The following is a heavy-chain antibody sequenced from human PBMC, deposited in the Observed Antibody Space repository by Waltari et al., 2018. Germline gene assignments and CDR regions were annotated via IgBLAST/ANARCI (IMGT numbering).Heavy chain of an antibody. V-gene: IGHV3-23*01. CDR1: GFPFIRSA. CDR2: ISGSGDRT. J-gene: IGHJ4*02. Sequence: EVQXLAXGGGWVQPGGSLXLSCAASGFPFIRSAMRSVRQAPGRGRECVXGISGSGDRTXDADSVKGRXTISRDNSKNTLSLQMNXXRVEDTAIXYXAKXANPQHPYHFEXWGQGTXVTVSS. CDR3: AKXANPQHPYHFEX.